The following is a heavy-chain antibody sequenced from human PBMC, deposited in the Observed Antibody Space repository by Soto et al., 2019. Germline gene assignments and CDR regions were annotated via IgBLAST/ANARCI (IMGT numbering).Heavy chain of an antibody. CDR2: ISAYNGNT. J-gene: IGHJ6*02. CDR3: ARRGVVYNGYYYYYGMDV. CDR1: GYTFTSYG. V-gene: IGHV1-18*01. Sequence: VASVKVSCKASGYTFTSYGISWVRQAPGQGLEWMGWISAYNGNTNYAQKLQGRVTMTTDTSTSTAYMELRSLRSDDTAVYYCARRGVVYNGYYYYYGMDVWGQGTTVTVSS. D-gene: IGHD2-8*02.